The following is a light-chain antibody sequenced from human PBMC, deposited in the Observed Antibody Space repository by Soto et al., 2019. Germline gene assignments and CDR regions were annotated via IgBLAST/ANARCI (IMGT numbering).Light chain of an antibody. Sequence: EIVLTQSPGTLSLSPGERATLSCRASQSVSNNYLAWYQQKPGQAPRLLIYGASNRATGTPARFSGSGSGTDFTLTISRLEPEDFAVYYCQQYGSSLFTFGPGTKVDIK. J-gene: IGKJ3*01. CDR3: QQYGSSLFT. CDR2: GAS. V-gene: IGKV3-20*01. CDR1: QSVSNNY.